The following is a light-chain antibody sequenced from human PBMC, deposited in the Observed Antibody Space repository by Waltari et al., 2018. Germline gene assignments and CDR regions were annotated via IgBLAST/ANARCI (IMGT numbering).Light chain of an antibody. CDR2: TDN. CDR3: ASWDDTVDGPV. V-gene: IGLV1-44*01. CDR1: RSTVGSNP. J-gene: IGLJ3*02. Sequence: QSVLTQVPSASGTPGQKVTISCSGGRSTVGSNPGPWYQALPGTAPTPLIHTDNQRPSGVPDRFSASKSGTSASLAISGLRSEDEAEYYCASWDDTVDGPVFGGGTKVTVL.